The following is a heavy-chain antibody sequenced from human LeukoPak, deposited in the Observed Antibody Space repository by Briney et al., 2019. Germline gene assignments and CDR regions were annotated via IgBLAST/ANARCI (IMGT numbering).Heavy chain of an antibody. V-gene: IGHV1-2*02. D-gene: IGHD3-3*01. CDR3: ATYGGRVVPAGGSLLGAFDV. J-gene: IGHJ3*01. CDR2: INPDNGGA. Sequence: GASVKVSCKASGYTFTRFAISWVRQAPGQGLEWMGWINPDNGGAISAQKFQARVTVTWDTSITTATLELTRLKSDDTALYYCATYGGRVVPAGGSLLGAFDVWGQGTMVTVSS. CDR1: GYTFTRFA.